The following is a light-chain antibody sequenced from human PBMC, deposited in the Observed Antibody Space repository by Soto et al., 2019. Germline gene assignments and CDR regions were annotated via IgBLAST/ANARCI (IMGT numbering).Light chain of an antibody. Sequence: EIVLTQSPATLSLSPGDRATLSCRASQSVSSYLAWYQQKPGQAPRLLISDASHRATDIPARFSGSGSGTDFTLTISNLEPEDFAVYYCQQRSNWPPTFGQGTRLEIK. CDR3: QQRSNWPPT. CDR1: QSVSSY. CDR2: DAS. V-gene: IGKV3-11*01. J-gene: IGKJ5*01.